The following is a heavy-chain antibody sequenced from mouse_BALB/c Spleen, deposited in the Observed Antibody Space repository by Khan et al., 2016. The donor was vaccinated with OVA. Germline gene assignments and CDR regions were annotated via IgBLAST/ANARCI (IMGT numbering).Heavy chain of an antibody. V-gene: IGHV1-77*01. CDR3: GKNYASWFAY. Sequence: QVQLQQPGPELVKPGASVKMSYKAAGYTFTDYVINWVKQRTGQGLEWIGEIYPGSGTTYYNEKFKGKATLTADKSSNTAYMQLSSLTSEDSAGYFCGKNYASWFAYWGQGTLVTVSA. CDR1: GYTFTDYV. J-gene: IGHJ3*01. CDR2: IYPGSGTT.